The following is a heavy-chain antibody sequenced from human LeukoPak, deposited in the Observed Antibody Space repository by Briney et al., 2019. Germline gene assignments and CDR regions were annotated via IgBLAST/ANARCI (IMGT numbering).Heavy chain of an antibody. Sequence: SQTLSLTCPVSGGSISSGGYYWSWIRQHPGTGLEWIGYIYYSGSTYYNPSLKSRVTISVDTSKNQFSLKMKSVTAADTAVYYCARHWMAVAPYWYFDLWGRGTLVTVSS. CDR2: IYYSGST. D-gene: IGHD6-19*01. V-gene: IGHV4-31*03. CDR3: ARHWMAVAPYWYFDL. CDR1: GGSISSGGYY. J-gene: IGHJ2*01.